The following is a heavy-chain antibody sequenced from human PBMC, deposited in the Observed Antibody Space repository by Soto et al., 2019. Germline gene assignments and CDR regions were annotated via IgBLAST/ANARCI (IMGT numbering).Heavy chain of an antibody. Sequence: GGSLRLSCAASGFTFSSYAMSWVRQAPGKGLEWVSAISGSGGSTYYADSVKGRFTISRDNSKNTLYLQMNSLRAEDTAVYYCAKATYYYDSSGYYPDDYWGQGTLVTVSS. J-gene: IGHJ4*02. CDR2: ISGSGGST. CDR3: AKATYYYDSSGYYPDDY. CDR1: GFTFSSYA. D-gene: IGHD3-22*01. V-gene: IGHV3-23*01.